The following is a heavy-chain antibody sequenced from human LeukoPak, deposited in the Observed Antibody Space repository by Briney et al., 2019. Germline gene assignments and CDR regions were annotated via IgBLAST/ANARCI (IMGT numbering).Heavy chain of an antibody. CDR3: ARDVILAVAARISGKL. CDR2: IYSGGNT. CDR1: GFTVSINY. J-gene: IGHJ1*01. D-gene: IGHD6-6*01. V-gene: IGHV3-66*01. Sequence: GGSLRLSCAASGFTVSINYMGWVRQTPGKGLQWVSVIYSGGNTDYADSVKGRFTISRDTSKNTLYLQMNSLRDEDTAVYYCARDVILAVAARISGKLWGQGTLVTVSS.